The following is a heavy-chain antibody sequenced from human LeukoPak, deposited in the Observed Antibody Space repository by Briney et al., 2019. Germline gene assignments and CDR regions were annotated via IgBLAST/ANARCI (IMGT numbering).Heavy chain of an antibody. J-gene: IGHJ4*02. CDR3: AKYTSGTSYRGLDQ. CDR1: GLTVSSYG. Sequence: GGSLRLSCGASGLTVSSYGMSWVRQAPGKGLEGVSTIIGSAVNTYYADSVKGRFTISRDDSKNTVYLQMNSLRAEDTAVYSCAKYTSGTSYRGLDQWGQGTLVTVSS. V-gene: IGHV3-23*01. D-gene: IGHD3-10*01. CDR2: IIGSAVNT.